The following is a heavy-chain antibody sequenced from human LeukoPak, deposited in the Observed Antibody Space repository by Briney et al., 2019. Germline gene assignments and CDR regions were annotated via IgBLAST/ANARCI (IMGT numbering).Heavy chain of an antibody. CDR3: ATTVTTGVDY. D-gene: IGHD4-17*01. J-gene: IGHJ4*02. CDR1: GGSFSGYY. V-gene: IGHV4-34*01. CDR2: INHSGST. Sequence: SETLSPTCAVYGGSFSGYYWSWIRQPPGKGLEWIGEINHSGSTNYNPSLKSRVTISVDTSKNQFSLKLSSVTAADTAVYYCATTVTTGVDYWGQGTLVTVSS.